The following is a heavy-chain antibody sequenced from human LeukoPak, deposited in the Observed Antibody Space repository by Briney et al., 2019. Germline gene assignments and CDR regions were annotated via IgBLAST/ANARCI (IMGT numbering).Heavy chain of an antibody. CDR2: INHSGST. CDR3: ARGRSNYDILTGKVGRFDY. CDR1: GGSFSGYY. J-gene: IGHJ4*02. V-gene: IGHV4-34*01. D-gene: IGHD3-9*01. Sequence: SETLSLTCAVYGGSFSGYYWSWIRQPPGKGLELIGEINHSGSTNYNPSLKSRVTISVDTSKNQFSLKLSSVTAADTAVYYCARGRSNYDILTGKVGRFDYWGQGTLVTVSS.